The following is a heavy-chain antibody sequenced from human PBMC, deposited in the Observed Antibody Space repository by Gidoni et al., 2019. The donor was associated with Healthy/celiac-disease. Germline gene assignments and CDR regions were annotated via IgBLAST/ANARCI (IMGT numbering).Heavy chain of an antibody. CDR2: IKHDGSEK. Sequence: EVQLVESGGGLVQPGGSLRLSCAASGFIFSSYWMSWVRQAPGKGLEWVANIKHDGSEKYYVDSVKGRFTISRDNAKNSLYLQMNSLRAEDTAVYYCARVAGYSSGSLLPFDYWGQGTLVTVSS. D-gene: IGHD6-19*01. V-gene: IGHV3-7*04. J-gene: IGHJ4*02. CDR3: ARVAGYSSGSLLPFDY. CDR1: GFIFSSYW.